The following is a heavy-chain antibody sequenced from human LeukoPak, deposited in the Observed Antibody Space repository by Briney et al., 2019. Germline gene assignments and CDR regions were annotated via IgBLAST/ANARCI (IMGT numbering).Heavy chain of an antibody. CDR2: ISSDGTYI. CDR3: AKNRATALAFYDY. Sequence: GGSLRLSCAASGFTFSSYAMTWVRQAPGKGLEWVSAISSDGTYIYYGDSVKGRFTSSRDNSKSTLYLQMSNLRAEDTAVYFCAKNRATALAFYDYWGQGTQVTVSS. J-gene: IGHJ4*02. D-gene: IGHD5-18*01. V-gene: IGHV3-23*01. CDR1: GFTFSSYA.